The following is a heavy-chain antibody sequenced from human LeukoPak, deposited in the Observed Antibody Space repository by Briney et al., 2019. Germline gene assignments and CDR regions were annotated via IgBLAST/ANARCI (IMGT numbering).Heavy chain of an antibody. CDR3: AKVYIAAAALGPDAFDI. D-gene: IGHD6-13*01. V-gene: IGHV3-23*01. CDR1: GFTFSSYA. J-gene: IGHJ3*02. CDR2: ISGSGGST. Sequence: GGSLRLSCAASGFTFSSYAMSWVRQAPGKGLEWVSAISGSGGSTYYADSVKGRFTISRDNSKNTLYLQMNSLRAEDTAVYYCAKVYIAAAALGPDAFDIWGQGTMVTVSS.